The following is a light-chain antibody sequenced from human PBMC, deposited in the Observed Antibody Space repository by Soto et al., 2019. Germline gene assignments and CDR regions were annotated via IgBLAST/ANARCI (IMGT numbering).Light chain of an antibody. J-gene: IGLJ1*01. CDR2: HVS. CDR1: SSDIGRYNF. V-gene: IGLV2-14*01. CDR3: NSYTSTIPPYV. Sequence: QSALTQPASVSGSAGQSISISCTGTSSDIGRYNFVSWYQQRPGQAPKLLIFHVSNRPSGISDRFSGSKSGHTASLTISGLQAEDEADYYCNSYTSTIPPYVFGTGTKVTVL.